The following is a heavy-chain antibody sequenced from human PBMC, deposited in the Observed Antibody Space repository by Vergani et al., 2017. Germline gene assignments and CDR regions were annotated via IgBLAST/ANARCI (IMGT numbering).Heavy chain of an antibody. CDR1: GGSISSSSYY. J-gene: IGHJ6*02. D-gene: IGHD2-21*01. Sequence: QLQLQESGPGLVKPSETLSLTCTVSGGSISSSSYYWGWIRQPPGKGLEWIGSIYYSGSTYYNPSLKSRVTMTRDTSISTAYMELSRLRSDDTAVYYCARVVEGDKKDYYGMDVWGQGTTVTVSS. CDR3: ARVVEGDKKDYYGMDV. CDR2: IYYSGST. V-gene: IGHV4-39*02.